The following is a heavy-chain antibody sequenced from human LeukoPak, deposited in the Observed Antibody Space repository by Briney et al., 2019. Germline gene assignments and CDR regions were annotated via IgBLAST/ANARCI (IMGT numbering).Heavy chain of an antibody. Sequence: PGGSLRLSCAASGFTLSSYWMSGVRQAPGKGLEWVANIKQDGSEKYYVDSVKGRFTISRDNAKNSLYLQMNSLRAEDTAVYYCARAVEMATIPFDYWGQGTLVTVSS. CDR1: GFTLSSYW. J-gene: IGHJ4*02. CDR3: ARAVEMATIPFDY. V-gene: IGHV3-7*04. CDR2: IKQDGSEK. D-gene: IGHD5-24*01.